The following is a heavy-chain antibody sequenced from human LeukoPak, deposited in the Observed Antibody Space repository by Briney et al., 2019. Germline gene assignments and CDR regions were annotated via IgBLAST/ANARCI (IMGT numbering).Heavy chain of an antibody. J-gene: IGHJ5*02. CDR2: IIPIFGTA. D-gene: IGHD3-10*01. Sequence: ASVKVSCKASGGTFSSYAISWVRQAPGQGLEWMGRIIPIFGTANYAQKFQGRVTITADKSTSTAYMELSSLRSEDTAVYYCARDRYGSGSYWPWFDPWGQGTLVTVSS. CDR3: ARDRYGSGSYWPWFDP. V-gene: IGHV1-69*06. CDR1: GGTFSSYA.